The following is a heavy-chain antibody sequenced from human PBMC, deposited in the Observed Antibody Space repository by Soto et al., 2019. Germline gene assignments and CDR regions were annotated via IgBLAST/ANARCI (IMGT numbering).Heavy chain of an antibody. CDR3: ARVRGTAGKRYFDY. V-gene: IGHV4-59*01. D-gene: IGHD6-13*01. J-gene: IGHJ4*02. Sequence: ETLSGACPVSGGSMIAYYWNWMRQPPGKGLQWIGYTYYSGSTTYNPSLKSRVTISVDSSKNQFSLKLDSVTPADTDVYYCARVRGTAGKRYFDYWGPGTLVTVYS. CDR2: TYYSGST. CDR1: GGSMIAYY.